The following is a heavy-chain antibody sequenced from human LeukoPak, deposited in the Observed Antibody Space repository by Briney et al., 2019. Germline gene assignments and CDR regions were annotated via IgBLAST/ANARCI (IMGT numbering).Heavy chain of an antibody. J-gene: IGHJ4*02. CDR1: GFTFSSYW. CDR2: IKQDGSEK. Sequence: GGSLRLSCAASGFTFSSYWMSWVRQAPGKGLEWVANIKQDGSEKYYVDSVKGRFTISRDNAKNSLYLQMNSLRAEDTAVYYCARDPNGSGSYYSGKFDYWGQGTLVTVSS. CDR3: ARDPNGSGSYYSGKFDY. D-gene: IGHD3-10*01. V-gene: IGHV3-7*01.